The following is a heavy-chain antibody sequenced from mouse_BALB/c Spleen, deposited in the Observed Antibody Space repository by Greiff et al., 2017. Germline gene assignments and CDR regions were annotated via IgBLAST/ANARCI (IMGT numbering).Heavy chain of an antibody. D-gene: IGHD2-4*01. Sequence: VQLQQSGAELARPGASVKLSCKASGYTFTSYWMQWVKQRPGQGLEWIGAIYPGDGDTRYTQKFKGKATLTADKSSSTAYMQLSSLASEDSAVYYCARSRAYDYDPYYYAMDYWGQGTSVTVSS. CDR1: GYTFTSYW. V-gene: IGHV1-87*01. CDR3: ARSRAYDYDPYYYAMDY. J-gene: IGHJ4*01. CDR2: IYPGDGDT.